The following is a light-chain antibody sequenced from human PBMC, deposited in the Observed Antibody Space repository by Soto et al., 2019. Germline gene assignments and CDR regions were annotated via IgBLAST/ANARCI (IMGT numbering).Light chain of an antibody. CDR3: HQRYSLPIT. J-gene: IGKJ5*01. CDR1: QSVRTS. V-gene: IGKV3-11*01. Sequence: DIVLTQAPATLSLSPGERATLSCRASQSVRTSLVWYQQKPGQAPRLLMIDVSTRPTGIPARFSGSGSGTDFTLTISGLEPEDSAVYYCHQRYSLPITFGQGTRLEIK. CDR2: DVS.